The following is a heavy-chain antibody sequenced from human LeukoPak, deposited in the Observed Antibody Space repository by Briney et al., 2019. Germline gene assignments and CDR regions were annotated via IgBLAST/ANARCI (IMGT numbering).Heavy chain of an antibody. J-gene: IGHJ5*02. CDR3: ARDRGSYLLST. V-gene: IGHV4-34*01. CDR1: GGSFSGYY. CDR2: INHSGST. Sequence: SETLSLTCAVYGGSFSGYYWSWIRQPPGKGLEWIGEINHSGSTNYNPSLKSRVTISVDTSKNQFSLKLSSVTAADTAVYYCARDRGSYLLSTWGQGTLVTVSS. D-gene: IGHD1-26*01.